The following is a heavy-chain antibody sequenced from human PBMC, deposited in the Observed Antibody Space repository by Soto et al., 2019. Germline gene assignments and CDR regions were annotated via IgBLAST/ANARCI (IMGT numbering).Heavy chain of an antibody. CDR1: GYSFPSHG. D-gene: IGHD2-15*01. J-gene: IGHJ3*02. CDR2: ISGYNGNT. CDR3: ARAVGYSYAFDI. V-gene: IGHV1-18*04. Sequence: ASVKVSCKASGYSFPSHGISWVRQAPGQGLEWMGWISGYNGNTNYAQNLQGRVTMTTDTSTSTAYMELRSLRSDDTAVYYCARAVGYSYAFDIWGQGTMVTGSS.